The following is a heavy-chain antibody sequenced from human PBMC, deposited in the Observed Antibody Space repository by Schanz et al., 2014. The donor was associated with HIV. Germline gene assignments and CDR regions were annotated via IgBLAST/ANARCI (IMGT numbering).Heavy chain of an antibody. J-gene: IGHJ4*02. CDR3: AKPEYDSRGNSQSHFDY. CDR1: GFNFNNYA. CDR2: ISESGGRT. V-gene: IGHV3-23*01. D-gene: IGHD3-22*01. Sequence: EVQLLESGGGLVQPGGSLRLSCAASGFNFNNYAMTWVRQAPGKGLEWVSSISESGGRTYYADSVNGRFTISRDNSKNTLYLQMTTLRIDDTAVYYCAKPEYDSRGNSQSHFDYWGQGTLVTVSP.